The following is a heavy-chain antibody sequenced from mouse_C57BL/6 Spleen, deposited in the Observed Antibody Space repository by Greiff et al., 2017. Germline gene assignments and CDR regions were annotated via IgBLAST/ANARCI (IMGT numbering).Heavy chain of an antibody. CDR2: ISDGGSYT. J-gene: IGHJ1*03. CDR3: ARGGITTVVSYFDV. V-gene: IGHV5-4*03. D-gene: IGHD1-1*01. Sequence: EVKLMESGGGLVKPGGSLKLSCAASGFTFSSYAMSWVRQTPEKRLEWVATISDGGSYTYYPDNVKGRFTISRDNAKNNLYLQMSHLKSEDTAMYYCARGGITTVVSYFDVWGTGTTVTVSS. CDR1: GFTFSSYA.